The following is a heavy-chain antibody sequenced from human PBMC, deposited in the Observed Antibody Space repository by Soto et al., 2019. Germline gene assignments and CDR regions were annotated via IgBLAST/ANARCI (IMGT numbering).Heavy chain of an antibody. CDR3: AATGGYYFGLDV. Sequence: QVQLLQSGGEAKKPGASVKVSCNSSDHTYTYNGINWVRRAPGQGLEWMGWISGYNGNTKYAQKFQDRVTMGADTSTRTAYMEMRSLTSDDTAVYFCAATGGYYFGLDVWGQGTTVTVSS. J-gene: IGHJ6*02. D-gene: IGHD2-8*02. V-gene: IGHV1-18*01. CDR1: DHTYTYNG. CDR2: ISGYNGNT.